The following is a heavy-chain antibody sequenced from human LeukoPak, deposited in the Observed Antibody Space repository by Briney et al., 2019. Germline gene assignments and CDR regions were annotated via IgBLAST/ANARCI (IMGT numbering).Heavy chain of an antibody. Sequence: PSQTLSLTCTVSGVSISSGGYYWSWIRQHPGKGLEWVGHIYYLGSTNYNPSLKSRVTISIDTSKNYFSLKLNSVIAADTAVYYCARDRPGSYWYFDLWGRGTLVTVSS. CDR2: IYYLGST. J-gene: IGHJ2*01. CDR1: GVSISSGGYY. D-gene: IGHD3-10*01. CDR3: ARDRPGSYWYFDL. V-gene: IGHV4-61*03.